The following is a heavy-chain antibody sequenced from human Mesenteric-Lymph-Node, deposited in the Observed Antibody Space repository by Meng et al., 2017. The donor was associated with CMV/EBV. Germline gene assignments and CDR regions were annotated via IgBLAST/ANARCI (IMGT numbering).Heavy chain of an antibody. CDR2: IFSNDEK. V-gene: IGHV2-26*01. Sequence: SGPTLVKPTQTLTLTCTFSGFSLSTSGMCVSWVRQPPGKALEWLAHIFSNDEKSYNTSLKSRLTISKDTSKSQVVLSMTSVDPVDTATYYCARLARYDFWSGYYASTYYFDYWGQGTLVTVSS. J-gene: IGHJ4*02. D-gene: IGHD3-3*01. CDR3: ARLARYDFWSGYYASTYYFDY. CDR1: GFSLSTSGMC.